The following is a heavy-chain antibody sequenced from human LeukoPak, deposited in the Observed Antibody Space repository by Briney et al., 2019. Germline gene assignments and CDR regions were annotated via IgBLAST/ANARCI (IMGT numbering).Heavy chain of an antibody. CDR3: AKGPRTVRFGDRHKGMFDY. CDR2: ISGSGGST. J-gene: IGHJ4*02. Sequence: GGSLRLSCAASGFTFDSYGMSWVRQAPGKGLEWVSAISGSGGSTYYADSVKGRFTVSRDNSKNTVYLQMNSLRAEDTAVYYCAKGPRTVRFGDRHKGMFDYWGQGTLVTVSS. V-gene: IGHV3-23*01. D-gene: IGHD3-10*01. CDR1: GFTFDSYG.